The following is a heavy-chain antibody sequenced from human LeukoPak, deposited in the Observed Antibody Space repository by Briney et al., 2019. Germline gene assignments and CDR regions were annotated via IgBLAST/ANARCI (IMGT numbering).Heavy chain of an antibody. CDR3: AHRRLRCFGY. CDR2: SYWDDDK. V-gene: IGHV2-5*02. D-gene: IGHD4-17*01. J-gene: IGHJ4*02. Sequence: SGPTLVKPPQTLTLTGTFAGFGLGTRGGGVGWIRQPQGKALEWITLSYWDDDKRYSPSLKSRLTITKDTSKNQVVLTMTNMDPVDTATYYCAHRRLRCFGYWGQGTLVTVSS. CDR1: GFGLGTRGGG.